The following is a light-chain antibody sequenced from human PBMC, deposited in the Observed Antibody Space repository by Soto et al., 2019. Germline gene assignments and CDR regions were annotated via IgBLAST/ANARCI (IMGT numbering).Light chain of an antibody. V-gene: IGKV1-39*01. CDR2: AAS. J-gene: IGKJ3*01. CDR3: QQYGSSLT. Sequence: DVQMTQSPSSLSASVGDRVTITCRASQSIASFLNWYQQRPGTAPKLLISAASNLESGVPSRFSGRGSATDFTLIISSLQPEDFAVYYCQQYGSSLTFGPGTKVDIK. CDR1: QSIASF.